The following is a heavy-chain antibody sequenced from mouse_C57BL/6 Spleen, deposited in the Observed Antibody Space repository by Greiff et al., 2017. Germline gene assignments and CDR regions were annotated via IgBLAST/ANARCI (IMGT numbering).Heavy chain of an antibody. D-gene: IGHD3-2*02. V-gene: IGHV1-72*01. CDR2: IDPNSGGT. Sequence: VQLQQPGAELVKPGASVKLSCKASGYTFTSYWMHWVKQRPGRGLEWIGSIDPNSGGTTYNEKFKSKATLTVDKPSSTAYMQLSSLTSEDSAVYYCARENSSGYSYYFDYWGQGTTLTVSS. CDR3: ARENSSGYSYYFDY. J-gene: IGHJ2*01. CDR1: GYTFTSYW.